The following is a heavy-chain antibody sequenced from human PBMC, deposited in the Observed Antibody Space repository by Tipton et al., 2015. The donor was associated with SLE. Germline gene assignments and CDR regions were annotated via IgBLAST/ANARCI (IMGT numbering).Heavy chain of an antibody. Sequence: TLSLTCSVSGVSISTYYWSWIRQSPGKGLEWIGEIYHSGTTNYNPSLKSRITISLDKSNNHFSLRLSSLTAADTAVYYCARGPDYSNYYFYRMDVWGQGTTATVSS. J-gene: IGHJ6*02. CDR2: IYHSGTT. CDR3: ARGPDYSNYYFYRMDV. V-gene: IGHV4-59*12. CDR1: GVSISTYY. D-gene: IGHD4-11*01.